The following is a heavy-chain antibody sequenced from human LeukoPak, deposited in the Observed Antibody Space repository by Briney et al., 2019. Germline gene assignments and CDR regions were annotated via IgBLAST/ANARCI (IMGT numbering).Heavy chain of an antibody. D-gene: IGHD3-9*01. J-gene: IGHJ4*02. Sequence: PGGSLRLSCFASGFTFSTCAMTWVRQSPGRGLEWVSTISGRGSDTYYADSVKGRFTISRDNSKNTLYLQMTSLRGEDTALYYCAKDRSTGFRSFDHWGQGTLVAVSS. V-gene: IGHV3-23*01. CDR3: AKDRSTGFRSFDH. CDR2: ISGRGSDT. CDR1: GFTFSTCA.